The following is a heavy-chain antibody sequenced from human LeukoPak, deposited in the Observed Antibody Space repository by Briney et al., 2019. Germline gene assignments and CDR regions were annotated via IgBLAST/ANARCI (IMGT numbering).Heavy chain of an antibody. J-gene: IGHJ4*02. CDR2: ISGRSDNT. V-gene: IGHV3-23*01. CDR1: GFIFSNYA. Sequence: PGASLRLSCAASGFIFSNYAMYCVRQAPGKGLEWVSAISGRSDNTYYADSVKGRFTLSRDSSKNTLYLQMNSLRADDTAVYYCAKWGDYDVLTGYYVSDFWGQGTLVTVSS. CDR3: AKWGDYDVLTGYYVSDF. D-gene: IGHD3-9*01.